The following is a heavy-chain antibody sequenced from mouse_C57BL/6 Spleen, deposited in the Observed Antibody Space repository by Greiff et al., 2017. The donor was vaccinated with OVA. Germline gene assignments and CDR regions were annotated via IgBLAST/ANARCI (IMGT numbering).Heavy chain of an antibody. D-gene: IGHD1-3*01. V-gene: IGHV5-9*01. CDR1: GFTFSSYT. CDR2: ISGGGGNT. J-gene: IGHJ2*01. CDR3: ARQGWYLYYFDY. Sequence: EVKVVESGGGLVKPGGSLKLSCAASGFTFSSYTMSWVRQTPEKRLEWVATISGGGGNTYYPDSVKGRFTISRDNAQNTLYLQMSSLRSEDTALYYCARQGWYLYYFDYWGQGTTLTVSS.